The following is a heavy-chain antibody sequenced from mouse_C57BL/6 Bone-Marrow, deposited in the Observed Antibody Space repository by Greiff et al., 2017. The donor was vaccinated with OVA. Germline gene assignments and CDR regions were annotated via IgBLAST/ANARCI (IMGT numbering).Heavy chain of an antibody. V-gene: IGHV1-54*01. CDR3: AKKIIYYYGSSPYYAMDY. J-gene: IGHJ4*01. CDR1: GYAFTNYL. D-gene: IGHD1-1*01. Sequence: VMLVESGAELVRPGTSVKVSCKASGYAFTNYLIEWVKQRPGQGLEWIGVINPGSGGTNYNEKFKGKATLTADKSSSTAYMQLSSLTSEDSAVYFCAKKIIYYYGSSPYYAMDYWGQGTSVTVSS. CDR2: INPGSGGT.